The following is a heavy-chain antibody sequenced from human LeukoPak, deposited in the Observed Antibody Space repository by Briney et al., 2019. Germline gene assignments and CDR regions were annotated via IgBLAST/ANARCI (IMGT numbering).Heavy chain of an antibody. D-gene: IGHD3-16*01. CDR3: ARVKDPGGYYYYYYMDI. CDR2: INHSGST. J-gene: IGHJ6*03. V-gene: IGHV4-34*01. Sequence: SSETLSLTCAVYGGSFSGHYWTWIRQPPGKGLEWIGEINHSGSTNYNPSLKSRVTISVDTSKNQFSLKVSSVTAADTAVYYCARVKDPGGYYYYYYMDIWGKGTTVTVSS. CDR1: GGSFSGHY.